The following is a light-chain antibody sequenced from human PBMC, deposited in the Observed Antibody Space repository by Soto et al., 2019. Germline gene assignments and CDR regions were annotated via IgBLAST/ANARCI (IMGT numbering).Light chain of an antibody. V-gene: IGKV3-20*01. CDR2: GAS. CDR3: QQYGNLIT. CDR1: QRISNSY. Sequence: EIVLTQSPGTLSLSPGERATLSCRASQRISNSYLAWYQQKPGQAPRLLIYGASSRATGIPERFSGSGSVTDFTLTISRLEPEDFAVYYCQQYGNLITFGQGTRLEIK. J-gene: IGKJ5*01.